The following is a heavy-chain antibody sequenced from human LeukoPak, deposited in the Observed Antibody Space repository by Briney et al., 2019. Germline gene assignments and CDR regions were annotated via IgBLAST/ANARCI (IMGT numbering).Heavy chain of an antibody. CDR2: INPSGGST. V-gene: IGHV1-46*01. Sequence: ASVKVSCKASGYTFTSYYMHWVRQAPGQGLEWMGIINPSGGSTSYAQKFQGRVTMTRDTSTSTVYMELSSLGSEDTAVYYCARDGTYYYDSSGYYEGQSRFDPWGQGTLVTVSS. CDR3: ARDGTYYYDSSGYYEGQSRFDP. D-gene: IGHD3-22*01. CDR1: GYTFTSYY. J-gene: IGHJ5*02.